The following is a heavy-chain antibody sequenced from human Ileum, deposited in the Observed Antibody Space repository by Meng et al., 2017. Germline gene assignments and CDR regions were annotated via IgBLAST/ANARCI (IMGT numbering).Heavy chain of an antibody. J-gene: IGHJ5*02. CDR1: GGPIINDNW. CDR2: IHHTGRT. Sequence: SETLSLTCVVSGGPIINDNWWSWVRQPPGKGLEWIGEIHHTGRTNYNPSLESRAIMSLDKSKNQLFLDLTSVTAADTAIYYCARDLLGPTIAASAWFDPWGQGTLVTVSS. D-gene: IGHD5-12*01. CDR3: ARDLLGPTIAASAWFDP. V-gene: IGHV4-4*02.